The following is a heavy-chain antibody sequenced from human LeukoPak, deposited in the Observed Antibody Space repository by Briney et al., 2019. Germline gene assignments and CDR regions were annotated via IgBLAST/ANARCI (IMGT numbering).Heavy chain of an antibody. CDR2: MNPNSGNT. V-gene: IGHV1-8*01. D-gene: IGHD4-23*01. J-gene: IGHJ4*02. CDR1: GYTFTSYD. Sequence: ASAKVSCKASGYTFTSYDINWVRQATGQGLEWMGWMNPNSGNTGYAQKFQGRVTMTRNTSISTAYMELSSLRSEDTAVYYCARTPRGGNSGNFDYWGQGTLVTVSS. CDR3: ARTPRGGNSGNFDY.